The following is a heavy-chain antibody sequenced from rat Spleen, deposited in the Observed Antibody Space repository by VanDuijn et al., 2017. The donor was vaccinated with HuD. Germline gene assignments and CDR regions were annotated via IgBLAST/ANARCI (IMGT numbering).Heavy chain of an antibody. V-gene: IGHV5-29*01. CDR1: GFTFNNYW. Sequence: EVQLVESGGGLVQPGRSLKLSCVASGFTFNNYWMTWVRQAPTTGLEWVATISYGDSSGHSGTYYRDSVKGRFTISRDNAKSTLYLQMNSLRSEDTATYYCARQRGPSWFSYWGQGTLVTVSS. CDR2: ISYGDSSGHSGT. CDR3: ARQRGPSWFSY. J-gene: IGHJ3*01. D-gene: IGHD3-1*01.